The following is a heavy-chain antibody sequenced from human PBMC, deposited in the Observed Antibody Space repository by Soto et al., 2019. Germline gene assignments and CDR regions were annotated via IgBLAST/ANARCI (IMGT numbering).Heavy chain of an antibody. J-gene: IGHJ4*02. Sequence: QVQLQESGPGLVKPSETLSLTCTVSGGSISSYYWSWIRQPPGKGLEWSGYIYYSGSTNYNPSLKRRVTTSVDTSKNRFSLKLSSVTAADTAVYYCARQYCSGGSCFYEDYFDYWGQGTLVTVSS. V-gene: IGHV4-59*08. D-gene: IGHD2-15*01. CDR1: GGSISSYY. CDR2: IYYSGST. CDR3: ARQYCSGGSCFYEDYFDY.